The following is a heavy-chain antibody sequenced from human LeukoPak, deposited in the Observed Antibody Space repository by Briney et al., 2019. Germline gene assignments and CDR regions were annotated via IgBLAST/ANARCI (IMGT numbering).Heavy chain of an antibody. D-gene: IGHD5-18*01. CDR3: ARYSYGQTRDY. CDR1: GGSISSSSYY. Sequence: SETLSLTCTVSGGSISSSSYYWGWIRQPPGKGPEWIGSIYYSGSTYYNPSLKSRVTISVDTSKNQFSLKLSSVTAADTAVYYCARYSYGQTRDYWGQGTLVTVSS. V-gene: IGHV4-39*01. CDR2: IYYSGST. J-gene: IGHJ4*02.